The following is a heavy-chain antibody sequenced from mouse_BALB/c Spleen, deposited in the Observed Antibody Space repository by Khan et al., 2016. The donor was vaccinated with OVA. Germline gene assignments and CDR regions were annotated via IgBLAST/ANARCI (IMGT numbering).Heavy chain of an antibody. J-gene: IGHJ4*01. CDR3: TYYDPIMDY. V-gene: IGHV6-6*02. CDR2: IRLKSNNYAT. CDR1: GFTFSNYW. D-gene: IGHD2-4*01. Sequence: EVKVEESGGGLVQPGGSMKLSCVASGFTFSNYWMNRVRQSPEKGLEWVAEIRLKSNNYATHYAESVKGRFTISREDSKSSYYRQMNNLIAEYTGIYYCTYYDPIMDYGCQGTSVPVSS.